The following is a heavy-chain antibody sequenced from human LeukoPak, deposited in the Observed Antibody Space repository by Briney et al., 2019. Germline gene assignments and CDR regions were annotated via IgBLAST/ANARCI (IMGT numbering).Heavy chain of an antibody. D-gene: IGHD6-13*01. V-gene: IGHV4-59*01. Sequence: SETLSLTCTVSGGSISSYYWSWIQQPPGKGLEWIGYIYYSGSTNYNPSLKSRVTISVDTSKNQFSLKLSSVTAADTAVYYCARLGYSSSWLFDYWGQGTLVTVSS. J-gene: IGHJ4*02. CDR2: IYYSGST. CDR3: ARLGYSSSWLFDY. CDR1: GGSISSYY.